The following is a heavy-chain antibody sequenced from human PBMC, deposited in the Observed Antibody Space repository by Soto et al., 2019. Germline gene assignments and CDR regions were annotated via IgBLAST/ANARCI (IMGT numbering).Heavy chain of an antibody. V-gene: IGHV1-18*01. CDR3: ARDPYYYDSSGPGWFDP. Sequence: QVQLVQSGAEVKKPGASVKVSCKASGYTFTSYGISWVRQAPGQGLEWMGWISAYNGNTNYAQKLQGRVTMTTDTATSTDYMELRSLRSGDTAGYYCARDPYYYDSSGPGWFDPWGQGTLVTVSS. CDR1: GYTFTSYG. J-gene: IGHJ5*02. D-gene: IGHD3-22*01. CDR2: ISAYNGNT.